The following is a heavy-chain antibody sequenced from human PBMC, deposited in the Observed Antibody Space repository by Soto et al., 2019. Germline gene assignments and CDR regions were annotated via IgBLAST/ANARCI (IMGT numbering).Heavy chain of an antibody. Sequence: QVQLVQSGAEVKKPGASVKVSCKASESPFTAYIIHWLEQAPDQGLGWWGWTNPTRGGTNYAQKFKGWVTMTRDTSISTAYMELSRLRSDDTAVYYCARGESDFWSGYYYYYYGMDVWGQGTTVTVSS. CDR2: TNPTRGGT. V-gene: IGHV1-2*04. D-gene: IGHD3-3*01. CDR3: ARGESDFWSGYYYYYYGMDV. CDR1: ESPFTAYI. J-gene: IGHJ6*02.